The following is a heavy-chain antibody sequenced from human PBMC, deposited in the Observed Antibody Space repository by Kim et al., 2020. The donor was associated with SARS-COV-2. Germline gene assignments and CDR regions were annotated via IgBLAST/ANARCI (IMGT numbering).Heavy chain of an antibody. Sequence: ASVKVSCNVSGYTLTELSMHWVRQAPGKGLEWMGGFDPEDGETIYAQKFQGRVTMTEDTSTDTAYMELSSLRSEDTAVYYCATVISGYYSDQYYFDYWGQGTLVTVSS. CDR2: FDPEDGET. D-gene: IGHD3-22*01. CDR3: ATVISGYYSDQYYFDY. J-gene: IGHJ4*02. V-gene: IGHV1-24*01. CDR1: GYTLTELS.